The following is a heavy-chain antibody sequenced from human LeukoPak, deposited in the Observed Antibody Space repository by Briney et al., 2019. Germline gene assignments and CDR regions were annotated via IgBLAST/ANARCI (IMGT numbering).Heavy chain of an antibody. D-gene: IGHD3-22*01. CDR2: ISSSSSYI. J-gene: IGHJ3*02. V-gene: IGHV3-21*01. CDR1: GFTFSSYS. Sequence: PGGSLRPSCAASGFTFSSYSMNWVRQAPGKGLEWVSSISSSSSYIYYADSVKGRFTISRDNAKNSLYLQMNSLRAEDTAVYYCARDDVVLHYDSFEGAFDIWGQGTMVTVSS. CDR3: ARDDVVLHYDSFEGAFDI.